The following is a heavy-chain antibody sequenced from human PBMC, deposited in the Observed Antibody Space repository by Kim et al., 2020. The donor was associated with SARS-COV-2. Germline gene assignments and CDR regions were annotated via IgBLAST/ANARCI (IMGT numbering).Heavy chain of an antibody. D-gene: IGHD5-12*01. CDR3: VTGGGPA. CDR2: INSGKGST. CDR1: GYTFTTYN. Sequence: ASVKVSCKASGYTFTTYNIHWLRQAPGQGLEWMGWINSGKGSTKYSQKFQGRVSISRDTSASTAYMELSSLGSEDTAVYYCVTGGGPAWGQGTLVTVSS. J-gene: IGHJ4*02. V-gene: IGHV1-3*04.